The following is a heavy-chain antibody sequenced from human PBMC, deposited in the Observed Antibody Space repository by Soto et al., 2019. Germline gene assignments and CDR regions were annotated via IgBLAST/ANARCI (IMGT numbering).Heavy chain of an antibody. Sequence: PGGSLRLSCAASGFTVSSNYMSWVRQAPGNGLEWVSVVHSGGNTYYADSVKGRFTVSRDISKNTLYLQMNSLRAEDTVVYYCARAPYSSSWYTFXHWGQGTLVTVSS. V-gene: IGHV3-66*01. D-gene: IGHD6-13*01. CDR3: ARAPYSSSWYTFXH. J-gene: IGHJ5*02. CDR1: GFTVSSNY. CDR2: VHSGGNT.